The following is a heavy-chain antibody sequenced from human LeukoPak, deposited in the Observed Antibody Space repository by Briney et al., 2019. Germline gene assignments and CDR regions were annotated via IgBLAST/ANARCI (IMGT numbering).Heavy chain of an antibody. D-gene: IGHD1-1*01. Sequence: GGSLRLSCAASGFNFGSHYMTWVRQAPGKGMEWVSVISDSGGSIEYADSVKGRFTVSRDNSRNTLYLQMNSLRADDTAVYYCAKKTVTGPGHNWFDPWGRGTLVTVSS. CDR2: ISDSGGSI. V-gene: IGHV3-23*01. CDR3: AKKTVTGPGHNWFDP. J-gene: IGHJ5*02. CDR1: GFNFGSHY.